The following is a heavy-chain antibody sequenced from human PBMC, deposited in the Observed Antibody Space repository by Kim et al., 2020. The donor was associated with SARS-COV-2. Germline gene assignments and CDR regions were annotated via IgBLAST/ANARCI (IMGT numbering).Heavy chain of an antibody. Sequence: DADFVKGRFTMSRDNAMNLLYLQMNSLRDEDTAVYYCSRSITAIVSAFDPWGQGTLVTVSS. CDR3: SRSITAIVSAFDP. V-gene: IGHV3-48*02. D-gene: IGHD3-22*01. J-gene: IGHJ5*02.